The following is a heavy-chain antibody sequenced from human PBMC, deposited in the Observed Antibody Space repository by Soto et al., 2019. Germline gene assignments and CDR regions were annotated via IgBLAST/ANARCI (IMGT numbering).Heavy chain of an antibody. CDR1: GFTFSLYS. J-gene: IGHJ4*02. CDR3: VNARSTDCRPDY. D-gene: IGHD2-21*01. Sequence: GGSLRLSCAASGFTFSLYSMIWVRQAPGKGLEWVASITSSISYIYYEDSLKGRFTISRDNAKNSLFLQLDSLRAEDTAVYFCVNARSTDCRPDYWGQGTLVTVSS. V-gene: IGHV3-21*01. CDR2: ITSSISYI.